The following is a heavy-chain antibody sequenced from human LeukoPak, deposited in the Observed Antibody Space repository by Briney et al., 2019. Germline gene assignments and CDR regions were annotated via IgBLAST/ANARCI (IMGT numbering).Heavy chain of an antibody. Sequence: PGGSLRLSCAASGFTFSSYSMNWVRQAPGKGLEWVSYISSSSSTIYYADSVKGRFTISRDNAKNSLYLQMNSLRAEDTAVYYCARVSGWYYYYYGMDVWGQGTTVTVSS. V-gene: IGHV3-48*01. CDR2: ISSSSSTI. CDR3: ARVSGWYYYYYGMDV. CDR1: GFTFSSYS. D-gene: IGHD6-19*01. J-gene: IGHJ6*02.